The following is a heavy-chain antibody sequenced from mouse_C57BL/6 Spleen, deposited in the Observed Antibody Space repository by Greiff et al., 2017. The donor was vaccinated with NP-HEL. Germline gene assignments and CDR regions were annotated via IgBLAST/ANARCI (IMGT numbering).Heavy chain of an antibody. CDR2: IYPGDGDT. CDR1: GYAFSSYW. Sequence: QVQLQQSGAELVKPGASVKISCKASGYAFSSYWMNWVKQRPGKGLAWIGQIYPGDGDTNYNGKFKGKATLTADKSSSTAYMQLSSLTSEDSAVYFCARTAQAGGFDYWGQGTTLTVSS. CDR3: ARTAQAGGFDY. D-gene: IGHD3-2*02. J-gene: IGHJ2*01. V-gene: IGHV1-80*01.